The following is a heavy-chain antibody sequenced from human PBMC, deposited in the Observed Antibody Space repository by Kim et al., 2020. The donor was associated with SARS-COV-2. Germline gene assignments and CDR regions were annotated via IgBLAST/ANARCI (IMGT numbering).Heavy chain of an antibody. J-gene: IGHJ4*02. V-gene: IGHV3-7*03. CDR1: GFTFSSSS. D-gene: IGHD1-1*01. CDR2: IKNDGSEK. Sequence: GGSLRLSCATSGFTFSSSSMSWVRQAPGKGLEWLANIKNDGSEKYYVDSVKGRFTISRDNSKNSVWLQMNSLRAEDTAVYYCTRYWTSAYWGQGTLVTVS. CDR3: TRYWTSAY.